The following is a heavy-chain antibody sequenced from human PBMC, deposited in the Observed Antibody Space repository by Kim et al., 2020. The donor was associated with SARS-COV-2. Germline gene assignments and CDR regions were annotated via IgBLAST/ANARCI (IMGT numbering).Heavy chain of an antibody. CDR3: ARERERWLQLPYFDY. V-gene: IGHV4-39*07. CDR2: IYYSGST. D-gene: IGHD5-12*01. Sequence: SETLSLTCTVSGGSISSSSYYWGWIRQPPGKGLEWIGSIYYSGSTYYNPSLKSRVTISVDTSKNQFSLKLSSVTAADTAVYYCARERERWLQLPYFDYWGQGTLVTVSS. J-gene: IGHJ4*02. CDR1: GGSISSSSYY.